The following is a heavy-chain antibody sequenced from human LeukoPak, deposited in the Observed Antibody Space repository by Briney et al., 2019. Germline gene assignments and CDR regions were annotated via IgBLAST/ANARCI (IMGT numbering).Heavy chain of an antibody. CDR2: IYHSGST. D-gene: IGHD1-26*01. CDR3: AGLTTTAWYFDL. J-gene: IGHJ2*01. Sequence: PSQTLSLTCAVSGGSISSGAYSWSWLRQPPGRGLEWIGYIYHSGSTYYNPSLNSRVTMSLDRSKNQFPLKVNSVTAADRAVYYCAGLTTTAWYFDLWGRGTLVTVSS. V-gene: IGHV4-30-2*01. CDR1: GGSISSGAYS.